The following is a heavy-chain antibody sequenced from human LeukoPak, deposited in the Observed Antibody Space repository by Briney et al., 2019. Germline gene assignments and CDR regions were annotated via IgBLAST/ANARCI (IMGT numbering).Heavy chain of an antibody. Sequence: GGSLRLSCAASGFTFSSYAVSWVRQAPGKGLEWVSAISGSGGSTYYADSVKGRFTISRDNSKNTLYLQMNSLRAEDTAVYYCAKGQAAAGLTLFDYWGQGTLVTVSS. V-gene: IGHV3-23*01. CDR1: GFTFSSYA. J-gene: IGHJ4*02. CDR3: AKGQAAAGLTLFDY. CDR2: ISGSGGST. D-gene: IGHD6-13*01.